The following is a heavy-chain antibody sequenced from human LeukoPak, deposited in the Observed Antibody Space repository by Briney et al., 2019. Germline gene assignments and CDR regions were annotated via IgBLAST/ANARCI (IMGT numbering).Heavy chain of an antibody. CDR3: HPLGYTSN. V-gene: IGHV3-74*01. D-gene: IGHD6-19*01. CDR1: GFTFSSRW. J-gene: IGHJ4*02. Sequence: GGSLRLSCAVSGFTSGFTFSSRWMHWVRQAPGKGLVWVSLVKNDGTTNYADSVKGRFTVSRDNAKNTMYLQMNNLRVEDTALYFCHPLGYTSNWGQGTLVTVSS. CDR2: VKNDGTT.